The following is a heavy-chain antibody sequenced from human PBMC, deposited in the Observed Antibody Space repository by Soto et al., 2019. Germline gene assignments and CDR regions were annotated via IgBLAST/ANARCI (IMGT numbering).Heavy chain of an antibody. V-gene: IGHV1-8*01. CDR1: GYTFTSYD. Sequence: ASVKVSCKASGYTFTSYDINWVRQATGQGLEWMGWMNPNSGNTGYAQKFQGRVTMTRNTSISTAYMELSSLRSEDTAVYYCARGNFVDFVDYYMDFWGKGTTVTVSS. D-gene: IGHD3-3*01. CDR3: ARGNFVDFVDYYMDF. J-gene: IGHJ6*03. CDR2: MNPNSGNT.